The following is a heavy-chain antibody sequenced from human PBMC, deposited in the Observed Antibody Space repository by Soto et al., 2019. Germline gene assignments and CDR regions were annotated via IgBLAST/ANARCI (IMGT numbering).Heavy chain of an antibody. CDR1: GFTFSSYG. CDR3: ARKGRAQKGVHSFDY. CDR2: IWYDGSNK. V-gene: IGHV3-33*01. D-gene: IGHD3-10*01. J-gene: IGHJ4*02. Sequence: QPGGSLRLSCAASGFTFSSYGMHWVRQAPGKGLEWVAVIWYDGSNKYYADSVKGRFTISRDNSKNTLYLQMNSLRAEDTAVYYCARKGRAQKGVHSFDYWGQGTLVTVSS.